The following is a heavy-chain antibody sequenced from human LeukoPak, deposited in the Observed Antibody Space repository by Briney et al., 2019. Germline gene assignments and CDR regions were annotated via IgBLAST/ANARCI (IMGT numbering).Heavy chain of an antibody. V-gene: IGHV3-23*01. Sequence: PGGSLRLSCAASAFSFGGYAMSWVRQAPGKGLEWVSAISGSGSTTYYADSVKGRFSISRDNSGNTLYLQMNSLTAEDTAVYYCAKSFRGYTGSYFDYWGQGTLVTVSS. J-gene: IGHJ4*02. CDR2: ISGSGSTT. D-gene: IGHD1-26*01. CDR1: AFSFGGYA. CDR3: AKSFRGYTGSYFDY.